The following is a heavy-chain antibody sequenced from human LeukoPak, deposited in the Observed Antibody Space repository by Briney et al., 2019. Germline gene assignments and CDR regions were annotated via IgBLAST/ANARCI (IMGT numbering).Heavy chain of an antibody. Sequence: GGSLRLSCAASGFTFSSYWMSWVRQAPGKGLEWVANIKQDGSEKYYVDSVKGRFTISRDNAKNSLYLQMNSLRAEDTALYYCARAHCGGDCYWSPFDYWGQGTLVTVSS. CDR3: ARAHCGGDCYWSPFDY. CDR2: IKQDGSEK. CDR1: GFTFSSYW. V-gene: IGHV3-7*03. J-gene: IGHJ4*02. D-gene: IGHD2-21*01.